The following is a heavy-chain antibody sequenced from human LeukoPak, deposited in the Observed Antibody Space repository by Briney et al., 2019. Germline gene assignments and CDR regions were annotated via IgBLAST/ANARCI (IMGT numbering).Heavy chain of an antibody. CDR1: GGAISGRRDY. J-gene: IGHJ3*02. V-gene: IGHV4-39*01. CDR3: ARNVSRGEPGGAFDI. Sequence: SETLSLTCTVSGGAISGRRDYWGWLRQPPGTGLEWIASIYYSGSTHYNPSLKSRVTISVDTSRNQFSLELRTATAADSAIYYCARNVSRGEPGGAFDIWGQGTMVTVSS. D-gene: IGHD3-16*01. CDR2: IYYSGST.